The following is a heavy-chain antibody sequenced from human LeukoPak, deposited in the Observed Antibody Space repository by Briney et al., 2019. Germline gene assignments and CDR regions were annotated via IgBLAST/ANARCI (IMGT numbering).Heavy chain of an antibody. CDR2: IKQDGSEK. CDR1: GFTFSSYG. V-gene: IGHV3-7*03. D-gene: IGHD2-15*01. Sequence: GGSLRLSCAASGFTFSSYGMSWVRQAPGKGLEWVANIKQDGSEKYYVDSVKGRFTISRDNAKNSLYLQTNSLRAEDTAVYYCARDRRGGSCYTDYWGQGTLVTVSS. J-gene: IGHJ4*02. CDR3: ARDRRGGSCYTDY.